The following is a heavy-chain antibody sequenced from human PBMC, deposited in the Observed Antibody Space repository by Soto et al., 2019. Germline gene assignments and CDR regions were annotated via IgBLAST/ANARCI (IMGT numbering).Heavy chain of an antibody. CDR1: GYTFTSYG. V-gene: IGHV1-18*01. Sequence: QVQLEQSGAEVKKPGDSMKVSCKAYGYTFTSYGISWVRQAPGQGLEWMGWINGYNGNTDYREKVQGRVTMTTDTSTRTAYMELGSLRSDDTAVYYCAREGSAPYYYYGMDVWGHGTTVTVSS. CDR3: AREGSAPYYYYGMDV. J-gene: IGHJ6*02. D-gene: IGHD6-19*01. CDR2: INGYNGNT.